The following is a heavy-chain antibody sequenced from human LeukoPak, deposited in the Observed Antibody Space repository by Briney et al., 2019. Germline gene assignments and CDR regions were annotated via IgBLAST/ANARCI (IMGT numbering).Heavy chain of an antibody. CDR2: ISYSGSA. V-gene: IGHV4-39*07. CDR3: ARGQGSSWSTIFDY. D-gene: IGHD6-13*01. CDR1: GGSISSSIFY. Sequence: SETLSLTCTVSGGSISSSIFYWGWIRQPPGKGLEWIGTISYSGSAYYNPSLKSRVTMSVDTSKNQFSLKLSSVTAADTAVYYCARGQGSSWSTIFDYWGQGTLVTVSS. J-gene: IGHJ4*02.